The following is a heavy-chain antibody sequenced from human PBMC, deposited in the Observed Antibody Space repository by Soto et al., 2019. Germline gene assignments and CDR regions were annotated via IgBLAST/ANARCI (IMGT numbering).Heavy chain of an antibody. CDR2: ISYDGSNK. D-gene: IGHD5-12*01. CDR3: AKSKGVATIWGDWFDP. Sequence: PGGSLRLSCAASGFTFSSYGMHWVRQAPGKGLEWVAVISYDGSNKYYADSVKGRFTISRDNSKNTLYLQMNSLRAEDTAVYYCAKSKGVATIWGDWFDPWGQGTLVTVSS. J-gene: IGHJ5*02. CDR1: GFTFSSYG. V-gene: IGHV3-30*18.